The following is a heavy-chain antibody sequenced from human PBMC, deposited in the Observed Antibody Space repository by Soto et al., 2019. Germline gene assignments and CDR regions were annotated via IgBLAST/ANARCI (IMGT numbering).Heavy chain of an antibody. CDR2: INHSGST. D-gene: IGHD3-3*01. Sequence: SETLSHTGAVYGGSFSGYYWSWIRQPLGEGLEWIGEINHSGSTNYNPSLKSRVTISVDTSKNQFSLKLSSVTAADTAVYYCAREGLWSGYYIRRLGWFDPWGQGTLVTVSS. CDR3: AREGLWSGYYIRRLGWFDP. CDR1: GGSFSGYY. V-gene: IGHV4-34*01. J-gene: IGHJ5*02.